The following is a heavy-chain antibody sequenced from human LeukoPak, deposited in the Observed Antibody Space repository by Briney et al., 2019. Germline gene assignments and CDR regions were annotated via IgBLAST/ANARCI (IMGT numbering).Heavy chain of an antibody. V-gene: IGHV4-59*01. CDR1: GGSISSYY. CDR3: AKDSGNYYYYYGMDV. J-gene: IGHJ6*02. Sequence: SETLSLTCTVSGGSISSYYWSWIRQPPGKGLEWIGYIYYSGSTNYNPSLKSRVTISVDTSKNQFSLKLSSVTAADAAVYYCAKDSGNYYYYYGMDVWGQGTTVTVSS. CDR2: IYYSGST. D-gene: IGHD1-26*01.